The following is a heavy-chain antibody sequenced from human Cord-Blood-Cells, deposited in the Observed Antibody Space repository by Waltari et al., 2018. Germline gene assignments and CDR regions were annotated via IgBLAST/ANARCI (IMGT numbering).Heavy chain of an antibody. D-gene: IGHD2-2*01. CDR1: GVSVSGYS. V-gene: IGHV4-34*01. CDR3: ARGGCSSTSCYYFDY. CDR2: INHSGST. J-gene: IGHJ4*02. Sequence: QVQLQQWGAGLLKTSETLCIPCAVHGVSVSGYSSSWIRQPPGKGLEWIGEINHSGSTNYNPSLKSRVTISVDTSKNQFALKLSSVTAADTAVYYCARGGCSSTSCYYFDYWGQGTLVTVSS.